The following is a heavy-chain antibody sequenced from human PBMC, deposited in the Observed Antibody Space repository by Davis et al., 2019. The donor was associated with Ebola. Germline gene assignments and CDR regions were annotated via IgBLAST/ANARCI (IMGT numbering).Heavy chain of an antibody. D-gene: IGHD5-18*01. V-gene: IGHV3-48*04. CDR2: ISSSSSTI. CDR1: GFTVSSNY. CDR3: AREHIGAMVT. J-gene: IGHJ5*02. Sequence: GESLKISCAASGFTVSSNYMSWVRQAPGKGLEWVSYISSSSSTIYYADSVKGRFTISRDNAKNSLYLQMNSLRAEDTAVYYCAREHIGAMVTCGQGTLVTVSS.